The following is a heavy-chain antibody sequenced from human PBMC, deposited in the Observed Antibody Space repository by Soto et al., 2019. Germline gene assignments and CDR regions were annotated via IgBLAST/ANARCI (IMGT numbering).Heavy chain of an antibody. V-gene: IGHV3-30-3*01. CDR3: ARGNMDV. CDR1: GFTFNLFT. Sequence: QVQLVESGGGVVQPGRSLRLSCAASGFTFNLFTFHWVRRAPGRGLEWVAVVSHVGDNKFYADSVKGRFTISRDNSKNTLYLQMNSLRVDDTALYYCARGNMDVWDQGTTVTVSS. J-gene: IGHJ6*02. CDR2: VSHVGDNK.